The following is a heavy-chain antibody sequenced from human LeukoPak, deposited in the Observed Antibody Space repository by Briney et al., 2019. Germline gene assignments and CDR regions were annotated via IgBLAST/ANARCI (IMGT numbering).Heavy chain of an antibody. D-gene: IGHD2-8*01. Sequence: GASVKVSCKASGYTFTSYGISWVRQAPGQGLEWMGWISAYNGNTNYAQKLQGRVTMTTDTSTSTAYMELRSLRAEDTAVYYCARDLGYCTNGVCHTRFDYWGQGTLVAVSS. J-gene: IGHJ4*02. CDR3: ARDLGYCTNGVCHTRFDY. CDR1: GYTFTSYG. V-gene: IGHV1-18*01. CDR2: ISAYNGNT.